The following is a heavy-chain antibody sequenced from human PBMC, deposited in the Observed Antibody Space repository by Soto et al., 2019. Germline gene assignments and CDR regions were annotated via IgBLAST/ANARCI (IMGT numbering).Heavy chain of an antibody. Sequence: SETLSLTCTVSGGSISSSSYYWGWIRQPPGKGMEWIGSIYYSGSTYYNPSLKSRVTISVDTSKNQFSLKLSSVTAADTAVYYCAKLQRYYYMDVWGKGTTVTVS. CDR1: GGSISSSSYY. V-gene: IGHV4-39*01. D-gene: IGHD6-25*01. J-gene: IGHJ6*03. CDR3: AKLQRYYYMDV. CDR2: IYYSGST.